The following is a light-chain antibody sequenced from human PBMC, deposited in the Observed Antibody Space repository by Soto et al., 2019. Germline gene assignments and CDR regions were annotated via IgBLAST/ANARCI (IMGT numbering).Light chain of an antibody. Sequence: DIQMTQSPSSLSASVGDRVTITCQASHDISNYLNWYQQKPGKAPKLLIYDASNLETVVPSRFSGSGSGTDFTFTISSLQPEDIATYYCQQYDNLLITFGQGTRLEIK. CDR1: HDISNY. CDR3: QQYDNLLIT. CDR2: DAS. J-gene: IGKJ5*01. V-gene: IGKV1-33*01.